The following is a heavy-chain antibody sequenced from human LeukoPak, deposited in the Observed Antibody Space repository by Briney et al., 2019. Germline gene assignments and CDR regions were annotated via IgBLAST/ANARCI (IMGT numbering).Heavy chain of an antibody. CDR3: ARWDSGNYYHYFDY. CDR2: IYYSGST. J-gene: IGHJ4*02. CDR1: GGSISSGGYY. Sequence: SETLSLTCTVSGGSISSGGYYWSWIRQHPGKGLEWIGYIYYSGSTYYNPSLKSRVTISVDTSKNQFSLKLSSVTAADTAVYYCARWDSGNYYHYFDYWGQGTLVTVSS. V-gene: IGHV4-31*03. D-gene: IGHD1-26*01.